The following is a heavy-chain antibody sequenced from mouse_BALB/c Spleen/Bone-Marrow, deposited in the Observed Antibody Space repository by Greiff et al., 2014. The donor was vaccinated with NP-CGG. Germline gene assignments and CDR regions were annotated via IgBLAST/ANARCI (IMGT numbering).Heavy chain of an antibody. V-gene: IGHV1-67*01. Sequence: VQLEQSVPELVRPGVSVKISCKGSGYTFTDYAMHWVKQSHAKSLEWIGVISTYSGNTNYNQKFKGKATMTVDKSSSTAYMELSRLTSEESAIYYCSRGICYDSTWFAYWGQGTLVTVSA. CDR1: GYTFTDYA. CDR2: ISTYSGNT. CDR3: SRGICYDSTWFAY. D-gene: IGHD2-4*01. J-gene: IGHJ3*01.